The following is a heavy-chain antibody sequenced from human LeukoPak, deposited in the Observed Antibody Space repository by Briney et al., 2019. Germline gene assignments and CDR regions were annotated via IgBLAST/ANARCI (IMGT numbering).Heavy chain of an antibody. CDR1: GFTFNTYW. CDR2: IKPDGSEK. CDR3: ARGDYDILTGYPTPSDYYFDY. D-gene: IGHD3-9*01. Sequence: PGGSLRLSCAASGFTFNTYWMSWVRQAPGKGLEGVANIKPDGSEKYYVDSVKGRFTISRDNSKNSLYLQMNSLRAEDTAVYYCARGDYDILTGYPTPSDYYFDYWGQGTLVTVSS. J-gene: IGHJ4*02. V-gene: IGHV3-7*03.